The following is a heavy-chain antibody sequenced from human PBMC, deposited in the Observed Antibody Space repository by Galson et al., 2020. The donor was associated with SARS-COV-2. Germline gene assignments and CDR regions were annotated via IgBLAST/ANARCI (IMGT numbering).Heavy chain of an antibody. CDR2: INHSGRT. J-gene: IGHJ6*03. Sequence: SETLSLTCAVYGGSFSAYYWSWIRQPPGKGLEWIGEINHSGRTNYNPSLKSRVIISVDTSKNQFSLKLTSVTAADTAVYYCARGGSRPIMALDYYYFYMDVWGKGTTVTVSS. CDR1: GGSFSAYY. V-gene: IGHV4-34*01. D-gene: IGHD3-16*01. CDR3: ARGGSRPIMALDYYYFYMDV.